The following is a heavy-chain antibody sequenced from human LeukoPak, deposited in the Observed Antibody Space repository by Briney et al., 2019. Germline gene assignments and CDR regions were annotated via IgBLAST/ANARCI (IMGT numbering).Heavy chain of an antibody. V-gene: IGHV1-2*02. Sequence: ASVKVSCKASGYTFTGYYMHWVRQAPGQGREWMGWINPNSGGTNYAQKFQGRVTMTRDTSISTAYMELSRLRSDDTAVYYCARVRITMVRGVIISNGFDIWGQGTMVTVSS. CDR3: ARVRITMVRGVIISNGFDI. CDR2: INPNSGGT. D-gene: IGHD3-10*01. CDR1: GYTFTGYY. J-gene: IGHJ3*02.